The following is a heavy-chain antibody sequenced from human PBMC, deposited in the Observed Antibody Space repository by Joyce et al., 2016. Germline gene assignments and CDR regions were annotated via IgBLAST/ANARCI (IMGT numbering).Heavy chain of an antibody. Sequence: EVELVESGGGLVRPGGSLRLSCAASGFNFNAYWLHWVRLVPGPGLEWVSRINGNGTMTNYADSVKGRLTISRDNTKSTLYLQMNGLRVEDTAVYYCARVGATTFYWGQGTQVTVSS. D-gene: IGHD1-26*01. CDR2: INGNGTMT. V-gene: IGHV3-74*01. CDR3: ARVGATTFY. CDR1: GFNFNAYW. J-gene: IGHJ4*02.